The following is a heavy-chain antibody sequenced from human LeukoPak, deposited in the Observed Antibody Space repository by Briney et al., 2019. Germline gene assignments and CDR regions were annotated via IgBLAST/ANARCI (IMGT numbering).Heavy chain of an antibody. V-gene: IGHV4-34*01. Sequence: PSETLSLTCAVYGGSFSGYYWSWIRQPPGKGLEWIGEINHSGSTNYNPSLKSRVTISVDTSKNQFSLKLSSVTAADTAVYYCARRNTYYYDSRLFQHWGQGTLVTVSS. J-gene: IGHJ1*01. CDR3: ARRNTYYYDSRLFQH. CDR1: GGSFSGYY. CDR2: INHSGST. D-gene: IGHD3-22*01.